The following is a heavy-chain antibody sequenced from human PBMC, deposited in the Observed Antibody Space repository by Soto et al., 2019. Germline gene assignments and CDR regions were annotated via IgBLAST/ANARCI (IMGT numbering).Heavy chain of an antibody. CDR1: GFTFSDNY. CDR3: PKAEDIVVPKRPQGV. D-gene: IGHD2-15*01. CDR2: ISGSGDTT. J-gene: IGHJ6*04. Sequence: PGGSLRLSCEASGFTFSDNYMNWIRQAPGKGLEWVSYISGSGDTTYYADSVKGRFTISRDKAKNTLYLQMNSLRAEDTAVYYCPKAEDIVVPKRPQGVWGKGTTVTVSS. V-gene: IGHV3-11*01.